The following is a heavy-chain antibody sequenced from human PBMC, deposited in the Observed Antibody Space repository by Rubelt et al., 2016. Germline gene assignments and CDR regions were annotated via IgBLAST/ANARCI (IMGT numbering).Heavy chain of an antibody. V-gene: IGHV5-51*01. CDR2: IYTGDSAA. CDR1: GYSFTSYW. J-gene: IGHJ4*02. D-gene: IGHD1-26*01. Sequence: EVQLVQSGAEVKKPGESLKISCKGSGYSFTSYWIGWVREMPGKGLEWVGMIYTGDSAAGYSPSVQGQVTTSAEESLSTAYRQWSSLRASDTAMYYCARIVGAFYYFDYWGQGTLVTVSS. CDR3: ARIVGAFYYFDY.